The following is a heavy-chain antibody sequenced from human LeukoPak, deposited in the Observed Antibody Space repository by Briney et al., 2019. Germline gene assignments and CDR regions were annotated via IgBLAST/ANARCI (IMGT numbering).Heavy chain of an antibody. D-gene: IGHD4-17*01. CDR3: ARAIRPMNGDYGDYGDYYFQH. CDR1: GFTFSSYA. J-gene: IGHJ1*01. V-gene: IGHV3-23*01. CDR2: ISGSGGST. Sequence: QPGGSLRLSCAASGFTFSSYAMSWVRQAPGKGLEWVSAISGSGGSTYYADSVKGRFTISRDNSKNTLYLQMNSLRAEDTAVYYCARAIRPMNGDYGDYGDYYFQHWGQGTLVTVSS.